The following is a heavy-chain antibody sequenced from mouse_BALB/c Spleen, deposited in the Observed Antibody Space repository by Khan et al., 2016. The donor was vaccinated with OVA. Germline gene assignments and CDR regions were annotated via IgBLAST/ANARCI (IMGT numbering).Heavy chain of an antibody. J-gene: IGHJ4*01. CDR3: ARPPYLSYTLEY. Sequence: LVESGPELKKPGETVKISCKASGYTFTNYGMNWVKQSPGKALKWMGWINTYTGEPTYADDFKGRFAFSLDTSASTAYLQFNNLKNEDTATYICARPPYLSYTLEYWGQGTSVTVSS. CDR1: GYTFTNYG. D-gene: IGHD2-10*01. CDR2: INTYTGEP. V-gene: IGHV9-3-1*01.